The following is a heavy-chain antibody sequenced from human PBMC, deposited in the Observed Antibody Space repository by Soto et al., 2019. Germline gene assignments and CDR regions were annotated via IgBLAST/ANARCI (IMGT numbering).Heavy chain of an antibody. CDR1: GGTFSSYT. D-gene: IGHD3-22*01. Sequence: SVKVSCKASGGTFSSYTISWVRQAPGQGLEWMGRIIPILGIANYAQKFQGRVTITADKSTSTAYMELSSLRSEDTAVYYCASNPPYYDSSGRGDYWGQGTLVTVSS. CDR3: ASNPPYYDSSGRGDY. V-gene: IGHV1-69*02. J-gene: IGHJ4*02. CDR2: IIPILGIA.